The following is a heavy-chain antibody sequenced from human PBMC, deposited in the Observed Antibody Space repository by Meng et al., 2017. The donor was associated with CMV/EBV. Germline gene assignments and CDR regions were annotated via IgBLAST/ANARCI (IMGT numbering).Heavy chain of an antibody. CDR3: ARDSITIFGVVIPLDY. D-gene: IGHD3-3*01. J-gene: IGHJ4*02. V-gene: IGHV3-48*04. Sequence: GESLKISCAASGFTFSSYSMNWVRQAPGKGLGWVSYISSSSSTIYYADSVKGRFTISRDNAKNSLYLQMNSLRAEDTAVYYCARDSITIFGVVIPLDYWGQGTLVTVSS. CDR2: ISSSSSTI. CDR1: GFTFSSYS.